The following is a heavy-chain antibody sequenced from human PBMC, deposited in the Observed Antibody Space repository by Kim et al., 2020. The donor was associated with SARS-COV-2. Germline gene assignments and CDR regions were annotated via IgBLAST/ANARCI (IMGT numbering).Heavy chain of an antibody. CDR2: IVPLAATA. Sequence: SVKVSCKASGGTFSSSGISWVRQAPGQGLEWMGGIVPLAATANYAQKFQGRVSITADKSTSTAYMELSSLRSEDTAVYYCARAGWGRNYHLLPAGFDAWGQGTLVTVSS. CDR1: GGTFSSSG. J-gene: IGHJ5*02. V-gene: IGHV1-69*06. D-gene: IGHD2-2*01. CDR3: ARAGWGRNYHLLPAGFDA.